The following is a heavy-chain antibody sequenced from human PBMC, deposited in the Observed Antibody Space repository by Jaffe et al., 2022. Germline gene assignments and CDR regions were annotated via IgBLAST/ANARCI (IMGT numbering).Heavy chain of an antibody. CDR1: GFTFSSYS. Sequence: EVQLVESGGGLVKPGGSLRLSCAASGFTFSSYSMNWVRQAPGKGLEWVSSISSSSSYIYYADSVKGRFTISRDNAKNSLYLQMNSLRAEDTAVYYCARGLRFLEWLSESDKLDYWGQGTLVTVSS. J-gene: IGHJ4*02. CDR2: ISSSSSYI. CDR3: ARGLRFLEWLSESDKLDY. D-gene: IGHD3-3*01. V-gene: IGHV3-21*01.